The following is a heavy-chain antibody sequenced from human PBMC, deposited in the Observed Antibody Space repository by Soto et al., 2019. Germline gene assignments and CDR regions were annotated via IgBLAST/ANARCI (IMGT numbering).Heavy chain of an antibody. J-gene: IGHJ4*02. Sequence: ASVKVSCKVSGYTLTELSMHWVRQAPGKGLEWMGGFDPEDGETIYAQKFQSRVTMTEDTSTDTAYIELSSLRSEDTAVYYCATDPFFGVDPFAFDYWGQGTLVTVSS. V-gene: IGHV1-24*01. D-gene: IGHD3-3*01. CDR2: FDPEDGET. CDR1: GYTLTELS. CDR3: ATDPFFGVDPFAFDY.